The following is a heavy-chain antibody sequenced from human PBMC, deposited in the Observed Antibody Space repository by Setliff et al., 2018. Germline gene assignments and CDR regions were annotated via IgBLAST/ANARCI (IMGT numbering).Heavy chain of an antibody. CDR1: GDSISSRRNY. V-gene: IGHV4-61*09. CDR3: ARMSGFQYIDV. Sequence: SETLSLTCTVSGDSISSRRNYWGWFRQPAGKELEWIGQIYTSWSTNYNPSLXXRXTXXXXXXXXXXXXXXXXVTAEXTAVYYCARMSGFQYIDVWDKGTTVTVSS. J-gene: IGHJ6*03. CDR2: IYTSWST. D-gene: IGHD3-22*01.